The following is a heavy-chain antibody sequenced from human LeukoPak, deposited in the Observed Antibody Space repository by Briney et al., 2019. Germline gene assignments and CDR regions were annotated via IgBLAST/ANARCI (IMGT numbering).Heavy chain of an antibody. CDR1: GYSFTGYY. D-gene: IGHD4-11*01. Sequence: ASVKVSCKASGYSFTGYYMHWVRQAPGQGPEWMGWINPNSGGTNYAQKFQGRVTMTRDTSISTAYMELSRLRSDDTAVYYCARDRKVTTYFNWFDPWGQGTLVTVSS. CDR3: ARDRKVTTYFNWFDP. V-gene: IGHV1-2*02. J-gene: IGHJ5*02. CDR2: INPNSGGT.